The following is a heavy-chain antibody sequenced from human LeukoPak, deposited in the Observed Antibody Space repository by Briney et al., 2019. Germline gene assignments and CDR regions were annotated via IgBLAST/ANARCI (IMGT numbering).Heavy chain of an antibody. V-gene: IGHV3-30*18. CDR2: ISYDGSNK. CDR3: AKEARSGSGSYYNP. Sequence: GGSLRLSCAASGFTFSSYGMHWVRQAPGKGLEWVAVISYDGSNKYYADSVKGRFTISRDNSKSTLHLQMNSLRAEDTAVYYCAKEARSGSGSYYNPWGQGTLVTVSS. D-gene: IGHD3-10*01. CDR1: GFTFSSYG. J-gene: IGHJ5*02.